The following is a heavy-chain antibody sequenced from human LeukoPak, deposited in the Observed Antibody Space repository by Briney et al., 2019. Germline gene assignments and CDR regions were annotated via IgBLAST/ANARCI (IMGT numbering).Heavy chain of an antibody. V-gene: IGHV4-4*02. CDR3: ARTTTVRGTYYMDV. D-gene: IGHD3-10*01. Sequence: SETLSLTCSVSSGSISSSNWWSWVRQPPGKGLEWIGEIHYSGRTNYNPPLKSRVIISVDKSKNQFSLKLTSVTAADTAVYYCARTTTVRGTYYMDVWGKGTTVTISS. J-gene: IGHJ6*03. CDR2: IHYSGRT. CDR1: SGSISSSNW.